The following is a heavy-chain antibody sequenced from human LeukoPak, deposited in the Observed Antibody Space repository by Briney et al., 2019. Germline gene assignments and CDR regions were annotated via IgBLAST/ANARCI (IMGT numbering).Heavy chain of an antibody. CDR2: IYYSGST. CDR3: ARGSAHYYGSGSGHWN. CDR1: GGSISSSSYY. V-gene: IGHV4-39*07. J-gene: IGHJ4*02. D-gene: IGHD3-10*01. Sequence: SETLSLTCNVSGGSISSSSYYWGWIRQPPGKGLEWIGSIYYSGSTYYNPSLKSRVTISVDTSKNQFSLKLSSVTAADTAVYYCARGSAHYYGSGSGHWNWGQGTLVTVSS.